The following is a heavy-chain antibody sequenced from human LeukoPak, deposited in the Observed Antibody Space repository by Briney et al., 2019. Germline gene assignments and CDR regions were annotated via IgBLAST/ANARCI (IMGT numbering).Heavy chain of an antibody. CDR1: GFTFSSFG. CDR2: IWDDGSSK. D-gene: IGHD4-11*01. J-gene: IGHJ6*03. Sequence: GRSLRLSCAASGFTFSSFGMHWVRQAPGKGLEWVALIWDDGSSKNHADSVKGRFTISRDNSKNTLYLQTDSLRVDDTAVYYCVRDRDYSAGFPYYYMDVWGTGTTVTVSS. CDR3: VRDRDYSAGFPYYYMDV. V-gene: IGHV3-33*01.